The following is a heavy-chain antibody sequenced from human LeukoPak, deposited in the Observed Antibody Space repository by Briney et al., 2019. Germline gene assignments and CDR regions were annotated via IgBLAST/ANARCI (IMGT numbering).Heavy chain of an antibody. CDR1: GFTFSSYA. J-gene: IGHJ6*03. V-gene: IGHV3-23*01. CDR2: ISGSGGST. D-gene: IGHD3-3*01. Sequence: PGGSLRLSCAASGFTFSSYAMSWVRQAPGKGLEWVSAISGSGGSTYYAGSVKGRFTISRDNAKNSLYLQMNSLRAEDTAVYYCARDHAFSYYYYYMDVWGKGTTVTISS. CDR3: ARDHAFSYYYYYMDV.